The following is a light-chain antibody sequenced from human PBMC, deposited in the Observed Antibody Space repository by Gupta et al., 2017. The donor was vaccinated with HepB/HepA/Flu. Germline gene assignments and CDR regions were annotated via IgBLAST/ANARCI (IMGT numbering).Light chain of an antibody. J-gene: IGKJ4*01. CDR3: QQRSNWPLT. V-gene: IGKV3-11*01. CDR1: QSIISY. CDR2: DAS. Sequence: EIVLTQSPATLSLSPGERATLSCRASQSIISYLAWYQQKPGQAPRLLVYDASNRATGIPARFSGSGSGTDFTLTISSLEPEDFAVYYCQQRSNWPLTFGRGTKVEIK.